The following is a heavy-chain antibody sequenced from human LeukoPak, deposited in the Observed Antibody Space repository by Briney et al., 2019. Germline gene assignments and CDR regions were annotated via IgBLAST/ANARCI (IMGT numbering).Heavy chain of an antibody. Sequence: ASVKVSRKASGYTFTSYGISWVRQAPGQGLEWMGWISAYYGNTNYAQKLQGRVTMTTDTSTSTAYMELRSLGSDDTAVYYCARDREGSSGWYNKGDYWGQGTLVTVSS. CDR3: ARDREGSSGWYNKGDY. V-gene: IGHV1-18*01. J-gene: IGHJ4*02. CDR2: ISAYYGNT. CDR1: GYTFTSYG. D-gene: IGHD6-19*01.